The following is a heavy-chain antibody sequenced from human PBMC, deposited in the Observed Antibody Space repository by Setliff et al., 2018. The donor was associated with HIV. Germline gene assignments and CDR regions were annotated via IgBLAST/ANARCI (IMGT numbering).Heavy chain of an antibody. D-gene: IGHD1-26*01. CDR1: GGSISNYY. CDR2: IYTSGST. J-gene: IGHJ6*02. CDR3: ARRSIVGVARGFYDYNLDV. V-gene: IGHV4-4*09. Sequence: SETLSLTCTVSGGSISNYYWSWIRQPPGKGLEWIGYIYTSGSTNYNPSLKSRVTISLDTSKNRFSLKLNSVTAADTAVYYCARRSIVGVARGFYDYNLDVWGQGTTVTVSS.